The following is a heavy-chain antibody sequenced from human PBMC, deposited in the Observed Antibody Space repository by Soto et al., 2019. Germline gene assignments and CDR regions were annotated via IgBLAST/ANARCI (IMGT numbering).Heavy chain of an antibody. CDR1: GFTFSNYD. CDR2: IGTLDDT. Sequence: EVQLVASGGGLVQPGGSLRLSCVASGFTFSNYDMYWVREVTGKGLVCVSGIGTLDDTFYADSVKGRFTISIENAKTSLYLQMNSLRDGDTAVYFCARGRSNDFGSSPPPRFDPWGQGTLVTVSS. J-gene: IGHJ5*02. CDR3: ARGRSNDFGSSPPPRFDP. V-gene: IGHV3-13*01. D-gene: IGHD3-10*01.